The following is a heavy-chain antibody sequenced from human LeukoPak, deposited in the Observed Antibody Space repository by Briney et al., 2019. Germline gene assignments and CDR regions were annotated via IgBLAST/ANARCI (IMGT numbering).Heavy chain of an antibody. J-gene: IGHJ4*02. D-gene: IGHD3-10*01. CDR1: GFTFSSYW. Sequence: GGSLRLSCEASGFTFSSYWMHWVRQAPGKGLVWVSRITTDGSTLRYADSVKGRFTISRDNAKNSLYLQMNGLRAEDSAVYYCAREGTYGYYFDYWGQGILVTVSS. CDR3: AREGTYGYYFDY. CDR2: ITTDGSTL. V-gene: IGHV3-74*01.